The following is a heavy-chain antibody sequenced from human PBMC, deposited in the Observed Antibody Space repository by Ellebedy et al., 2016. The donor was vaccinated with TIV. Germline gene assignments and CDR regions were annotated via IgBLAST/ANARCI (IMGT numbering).Heavy chain of an antibody. CDR3: ARCPRGNATKDY. CDR1: GYNFTNYD. Sequence: ASVKVSXXASGYNFTNYDVNWVRLTTGQGLECMGWMNPQSGKTGFAQQFQGRVAMTRDTSISTAYMELASLTSEDTAVYYCARCPRGNATKDYWGQGTLVTVSS. V-gene: IGHV1-8*01. CDR2: MNPQSGKT. D-gene: IGHD2-2*01. J-gene: IGHJ4*02.